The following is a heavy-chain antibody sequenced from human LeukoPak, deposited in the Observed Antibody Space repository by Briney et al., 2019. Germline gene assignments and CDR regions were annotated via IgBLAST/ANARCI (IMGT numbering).Heavy chain of an antibody. CDR1: GYTFTGYY. V-gene: IGHV1-2*02. CDR2: INPNSGGT. J-gene: IGHJ5*02. Sequence: ASVKVSCKASGYTFTGYYMHWVRQAPGQGLEWMGWINPNSGGTNHAQKFQGRVTMTRDTSISTAYMELSRLRSDDTAVYYCAFGSLNGANWDQYNWFDPWGQGTLVTVSS. CDR3: AFGSLNGANWDQYNWFDP. D-gene: IGHD7-27*01.